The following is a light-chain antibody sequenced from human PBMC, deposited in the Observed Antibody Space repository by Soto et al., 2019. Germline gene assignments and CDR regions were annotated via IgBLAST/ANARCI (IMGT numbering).Light chain of an antibody. CDR2: SNS. CDR3: QAYDSSLSAYG. Sequence: QSVLTQPPSVSGAPGQRVTISCTGSSSNIGAGYDLHWYQQLPGTAPKLLIYSNSNRPSGVPDRLSGSNSGTSASLAIPGLQAEDEADDYCQAYDSSLSAYGFGTGTKLTVL. V-gene: IGLV1-40*01. CDR1: SSNIGAGYD. J-gene: IGLJ1*01.